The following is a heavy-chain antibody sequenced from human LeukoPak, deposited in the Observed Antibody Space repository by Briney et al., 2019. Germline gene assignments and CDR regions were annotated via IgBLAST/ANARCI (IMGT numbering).Heavy chain of an antibody. V-gene: IGHV4-34*12. J-gene: IGHJ2*01. CDR3: ARVYYSRSYDYWYFDL. CDR2: IIDDGAT. Sequence: SETLSLTCTVSGGSISPYYGTWIRQPPGKGLEWIGEIIDDGATKYNSSLKSRVTLSVDTSKNQFSLKLSSVTAADAAVYYCARVYYSRSYDYWYFDLWGRGTLVTVSS. D-gene: IGHD6-13*01. CDR1: GGSISPYY.